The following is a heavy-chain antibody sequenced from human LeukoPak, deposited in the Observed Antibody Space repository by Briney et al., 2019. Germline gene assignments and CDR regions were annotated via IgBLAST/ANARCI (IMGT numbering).Heavy chain of an antibody. V-gene: IGHV3-49*04. CDR3: ARGPIQLWIHNAMDV. J-gene: IGHJ6*02. D-gene: IGHD5-18*01. CDR1: GFTFGDHA. CDR2: IRSKAYRGTT. Sequence: PGRSLRLSCRGSGFTFGDHATSWVRQAPGKGLEWVGFIRSKAYRGTTEYAASVKGRFTISRDDSASIAYLQMNSLKTEDTAVYYCARGPIQLWIHNAMDVWGQGTTVTVSS.